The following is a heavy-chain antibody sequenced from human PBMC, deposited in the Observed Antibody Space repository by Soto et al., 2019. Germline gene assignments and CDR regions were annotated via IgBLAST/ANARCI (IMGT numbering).Heavy chain of an antibody. J-gene: IGHJ6*02. V-gene: IGHV3-23*01. Sequence: EVQLLESGGGLVQPGGSLRLSCAASGFTFSSYAMSWVRQAPGKGLEWVSAIRGSGGSTYYADSVKGPFTISRDNSKNTRYLQMTSLRAEDTAVYYCASLGYCSGGSCYPRYYGMDVWGQGTTVTVSS. D-gene: IGHD2-15*01. CDR1: GFTFSSYA. CDR2: IRGSGGST. CDR3: ASLGYCSGGSCYPRYYGMDV.